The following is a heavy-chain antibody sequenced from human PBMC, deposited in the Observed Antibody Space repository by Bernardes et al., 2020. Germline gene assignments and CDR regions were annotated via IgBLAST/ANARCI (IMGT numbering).Heavy chain of an antibody. V-gene: IGHV3-23*01. J-gene: IGHJ6*02. CDR3: AKGLKGISGGLDV. CDR1: GFTFSSYA. D-gene: IGHD3-3*01. Sequence: GGSLRLSCAASGFTFSSYAMNWVRQAPGKGLEWVAVISGSGAGTYYADSVKGRFTMYRDNSKNTLYLQMNSLRAEDTAIYYCAKGLKGISGGLDVWGQGTTVTVSS. CDR2: ISGSGAGT.